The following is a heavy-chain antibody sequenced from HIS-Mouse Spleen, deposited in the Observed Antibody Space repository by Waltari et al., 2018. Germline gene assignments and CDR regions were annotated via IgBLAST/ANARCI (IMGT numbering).Heavy chain of an antibody. D-gene: IGHD3-10*01. CDR1: GFTFSSYA. CDR2: ISYDGSNK. CDR3: ARDPTYKGALIDY. V-gene: IGHV3-30*04. J-gene: IGHJ4*02. Sequence: QVQLVESGGGVVQPGRSLRLSCAASGFTFSSYAMHWVRQAPGKGLEWVAVISYDGSNKYYADSVKGRFTISRDNSKNTLYLQMNSLRAEDTAVYYCARDPTYKGALIDYWGQGTLVTVSS.